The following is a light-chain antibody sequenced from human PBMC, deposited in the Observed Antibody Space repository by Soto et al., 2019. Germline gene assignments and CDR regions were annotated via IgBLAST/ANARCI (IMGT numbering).Light chain of an antibody. CDR2: GAS. J-gene: IGKJ1*01. CDR1: QSVSSY. V-gene: IGKV3-20*01. CDR3: QQYGSSPWA. Sequence: EIVLTQSPATLSLSPGERATLSCRASQSVSSYLAWYQQKPGQPPRLLIYGASSRATGIPDRFSGSGSGTDFTLTISRLEPEDFAVYYCQQYGSSPWAFGQGTKVDIK.